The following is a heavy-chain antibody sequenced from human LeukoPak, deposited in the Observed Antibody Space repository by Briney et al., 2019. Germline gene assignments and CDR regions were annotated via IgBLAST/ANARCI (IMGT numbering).Heavy chain of an antibody. J-gene: IGHJ3*02. Sequence: SETLSLTCAVYGGSFSGYYWGWIRQPPGKGLEWIGEINHSGSTYYNPSLKSRVTISVDTSKNQFSLKLSSVTAADTAVYYCARSIAVAGIIDAFDIWGQGTMVTVSS. CDR1: GGSFSGYY. D-gene: IGHD6-19*01. V-gene: IGHV4-34*01. CDR2: INHSGST. CDR3: ARSIAVAGIIDAFDI.